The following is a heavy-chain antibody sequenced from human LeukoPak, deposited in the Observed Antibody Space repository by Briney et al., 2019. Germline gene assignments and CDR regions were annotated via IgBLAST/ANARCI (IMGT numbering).Heavy chain of an antibody. J-gene: IGHJ4*02. CDR2: INPNSGGT. CDR3: ARYNGDYPGFDY. CDR1: GYTFTGYY. Sequence: ASVKVSCKASGYTFTGYYMHWVRQAPGQGLEWMGWINPNSGGTNYAQKFQGRVTMTRDTSISTAYMELSRLRSEDTAVYYCARYNGDYPGFDYWGQGTLVTVSS. V-gene: IGHV1-2*02. D-gene: IGHD4-17*01.